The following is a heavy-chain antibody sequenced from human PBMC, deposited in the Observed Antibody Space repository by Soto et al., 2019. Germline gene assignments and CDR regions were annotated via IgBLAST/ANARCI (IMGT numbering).Heavy chain of an antibody. CDR1: GFTFSSYA. Sequence: QVQLVESGGGVVQPGRSLRLSCAASGFTFSSYAMHWVRQAPGKGLEWVAVISYDGSKKYYADSVKGRFTISRDNYKNTLYLQMSSLRAEDTAVYYCARGSGYESDRVDYWGQGTLVTVSS. CDR3: ARGSGYESDRVDY. CDR2: ISYDGSKK. J-gene: IGHJ4*02. V-gene: IGHV3-30-3*01. D-gene: IGHD5-12*01.